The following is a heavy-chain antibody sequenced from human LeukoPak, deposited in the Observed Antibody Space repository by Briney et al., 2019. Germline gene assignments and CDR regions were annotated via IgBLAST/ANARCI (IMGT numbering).Heavy chain of an antibody. D-gene: IGHD4-23*01. CDR2: MNPNSGNT. CDR1: GYTFTSYD. CDR3: AAYGGNGLDWYFDL. V-gene: IGHV1-8*01. J-gene: IGHJ2*01. Sequence: ASVKVSCKASGYTFTSYDINWVRQATGQGLEWMGWMNPNSGNTGYAQKFQGRVTMTRNTSISTAYMELSSLRSEDTAVYYCAAYGGNGLDWYFDLWGRGTLVTVSS.